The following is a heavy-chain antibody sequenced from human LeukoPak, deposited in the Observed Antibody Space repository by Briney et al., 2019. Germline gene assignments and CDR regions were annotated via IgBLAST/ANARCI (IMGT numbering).Heavy chain of an antibody. D-gene: IGHD4/OR15-4a*01. J-gene: IGHJ4*02. Sequence: GGSLRLSCAASGFTFSDHYIDWVRQAPGRGLEWVARTRNRVNSYTTAYAASVTGRFTVSRDDSSNSVYLQMNSLKIEDTAVYYCARSMYGEGRRIIDFDYWGQGSLLTVSS. CDR3: ARSMYGEGRRIIDFDY. CDR2: TRNRVNSYTT. CDR1: GFTFSDHY. V-gene: IGHV3-72*01.